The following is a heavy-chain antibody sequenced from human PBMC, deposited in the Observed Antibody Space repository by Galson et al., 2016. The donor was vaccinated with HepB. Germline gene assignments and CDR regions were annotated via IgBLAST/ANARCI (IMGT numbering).Heavy chain of an antibody. Sequence: TLSLTCTVSGGSISSGTYYWGWIRQPPGKGLEWIGTIYSGGRTYYNPSLMSRLTISVDTSKNQFSLQLNSVTAADTAVYSCARDFQFGDAIWAFDIWGQGVMVTVSS. D-gene: IGHD3-10*01. V-gene: IGHV4-39*07. CDR2: IYSGGRT. CDR1: GGSISSGTYY. J-gene: IGHJ3*02. CDR3: ARDFQFGDAIWAFDI.